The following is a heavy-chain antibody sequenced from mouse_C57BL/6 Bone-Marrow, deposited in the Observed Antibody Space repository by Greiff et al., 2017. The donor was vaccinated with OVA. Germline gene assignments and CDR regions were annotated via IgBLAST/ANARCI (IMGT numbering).Heavy chain of an antibody. J-gene: IGHJ3*01. CDR1: GFTFSSYA. CDR2: ISDGGSYT. V-gene: IGHV5-4*01. Sequence: DVKLVESGGGLVKPGGSLKLSCAASGFTFSSYAMSWVRQTPEKRLEWVATISDGGSYTYYPDTVKGRFTISRDNAKNNLYLQMSHLKSEDTAMYYCAREDDGYFAWFAYWGQGTLVTVSA. CDR3: AREDDGYFAWFAY. D-gene: IGHD2-3*01.